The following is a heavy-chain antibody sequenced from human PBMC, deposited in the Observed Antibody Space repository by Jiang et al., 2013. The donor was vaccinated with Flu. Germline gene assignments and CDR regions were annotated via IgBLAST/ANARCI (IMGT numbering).Heavy chain of an antibody. V-gene: IGHV3-33*01. J-gene: IGHJ4*02. D-gene: IGHD3-22*01. CDR1: GFTFSSYA. Sequence: VQLVESGGGVVQPGRSLRLSCAASGFTFSSYAMHWVRQAPGKGLEWVAIIWYDGRNKYYADSVKGRFTISRDNSKNMFYLQMNSLRAEDTAVYYCARGHPVGNSGFYPIDYWGQGSLVTVSS. CDR2: IWYDGRNK. CDR3: ARGHPVGNSGFYPIDY.